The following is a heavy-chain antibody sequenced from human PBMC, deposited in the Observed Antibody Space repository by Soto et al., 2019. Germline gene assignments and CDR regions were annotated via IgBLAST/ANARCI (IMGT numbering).Heavy chain of an antibody. Sequence: ASVKVSCKASGYTFTSYGISWVRQAPGQGLEWMGWISAYNGNTNYAQKLQGRVTMTTDTSTSTAYMELRSLRSDDTAVYYCARELGGSSWQLVYYYYYGMDVWGQGTTVTVSS. J-gene: IGHJ6*02. CDR1: GYTFTSYG. D-gene: IGHD6-13*01. CDR2: ISAYNGNT. CDR3: ARELGGSSWQLVYYYYYGMDV. V-gene: IGHV1-18*01.